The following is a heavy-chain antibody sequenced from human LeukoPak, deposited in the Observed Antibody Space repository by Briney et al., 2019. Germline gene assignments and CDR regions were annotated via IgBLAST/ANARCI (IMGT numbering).Heavy chain of an antibody. Sequence: GRSLRLSCAASGFTFSSYAMSWVRQAPGKGLEWVSAISGSGGSTYYADSVKGRFTISRDNSKNTLYLQMNSLRAEDTAVYYCACTAATTVIGRYYFDYWGQGTLVTVSS. D-gene: IGHD4-11*01. CDR2: ISGSGGST. CDR3: ACTAATTVIGRYYFDY. V-gene: IGHV3-23*01. CDR1: GFTFSSYA. J-gene: IGHJ4*02.